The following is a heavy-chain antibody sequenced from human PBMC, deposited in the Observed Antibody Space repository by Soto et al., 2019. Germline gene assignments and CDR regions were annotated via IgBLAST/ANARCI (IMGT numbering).Heavy chain of an antibody. Sequence: PVGSLRLSCAASGFTVSSNYMSWVRQAPGKGLEWVSVIYSGGSTYYADSVKGRFTISRHNSKNTLYLQMNSLRAEDTAVYYCARAVLGSYYDILTGYPGGTRIYYYYLDVWGKGTTVTVSS. CDR2: IYSGGST. CDR3: ARAVLGSYYDILTGYPGGTRIYYYYLDV. CDR1: GFTVSSNY. V-gene: IGHV3-53*04. J-gene: IGHJ6*03. D-gene: IGHD3-9*01.